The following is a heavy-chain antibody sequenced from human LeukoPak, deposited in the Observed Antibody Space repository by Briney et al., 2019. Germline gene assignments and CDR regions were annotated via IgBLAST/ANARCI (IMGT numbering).Heavy chain of an antibody. V-gene: IGHV4-61*02. CDR1: GGSINSDSNY. J-gene: IGHJ6*03. D-gene: IGHD3-10*01. CDR2: ISASGST. CDR3: AKDRGGDLYYYYYMDV. Sequence: SQTLSLTCTVSGGSINSDSNYWSWIRQPAGKGLEWIGRISASGSTNYNPSLKSRVTMSVDTSKNQFSLTLSSVTAADTAVYYCAKDRGGDLYYYYYMDVWGKGTTVTVSS.